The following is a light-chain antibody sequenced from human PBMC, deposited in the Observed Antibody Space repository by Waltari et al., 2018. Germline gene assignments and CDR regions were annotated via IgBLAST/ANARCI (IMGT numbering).Light chain of an antibody. CDR2: GAS. CDR1: QRLAKNY. J-gene: IGKJ2*01. Sequence: VLTQSPGTLSLSPGERATLSCRASQRLAKNYLAQYQQKPGQAPRLLIYGASSRAAGIPDRFSGSGSGTDFTLTISRLEPEDFAVYYCQQYGSSIMYTFGQGTKLEIK. V-gene: IGKV3-20*01. CDR3: QQYGSSIMYT.